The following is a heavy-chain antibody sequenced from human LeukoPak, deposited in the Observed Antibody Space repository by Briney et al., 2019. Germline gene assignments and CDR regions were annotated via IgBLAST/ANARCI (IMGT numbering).Heavy chain of an antibody. D-gene: IGHD6-6*01. J-gene: IGHJ4*02. V-gene: IGHV3-20*01. CDR1: GFTFSSYS. CDR2: INWNGGST. CDR3: ARGGVSSSSIPYFDY. Sequence: GGSLRLSCAASGFTFSSYSMNWVRQAPGKGLEWVSGINWNGGSTGYADSVKGRFTISRDNAKNSLYLQMNSLRAEDTASYHCARGGVSSSSIPYFDYWGQGTLVTVSS.